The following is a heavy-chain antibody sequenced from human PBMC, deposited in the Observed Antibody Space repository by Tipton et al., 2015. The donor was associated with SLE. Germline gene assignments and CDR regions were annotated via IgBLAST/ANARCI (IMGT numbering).Heavy chain of an antibody. D-gene: IGHD3-10*01. CDR2: VYHGGGS. Sequence: LRLSCTVSGGSITSYYWTWIRQTTGKRLEWIGFVYHGGGSNYNPSLESRVTMSVDTSNNQLSLKLTSVTAADTAIYFCAGGGLDVPNWFDPWGQGTLFTVSS. J-gene: IGHJ5*02. CDR1: GGSITSYY. V-gene: IGHV4-59*01. CDR3: AGGGLDVPNWFDP.